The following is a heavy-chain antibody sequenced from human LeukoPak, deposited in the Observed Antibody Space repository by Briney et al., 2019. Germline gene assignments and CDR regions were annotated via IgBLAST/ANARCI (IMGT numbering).Heavy chain of an antibody. CDR2: TIPIFGTA. Sequence: SVKVSCKAYGGTFSSYSISWVRQAPGQGPEWMGGTIPIFGTANYAQRFQGRVTITTDESTRTAYMELSSLRSEDTAVYYCVRDIGGSDYGDSRDAFDIWGQGTMVIVSS. V-gene: IGHV1-69*05. CDR1: GGTFSSYS. CDR3: VRDIGGSDYGDSRDAFDI. D-gene: IGHD4-17*01. J-gene: IGHJ3*02.